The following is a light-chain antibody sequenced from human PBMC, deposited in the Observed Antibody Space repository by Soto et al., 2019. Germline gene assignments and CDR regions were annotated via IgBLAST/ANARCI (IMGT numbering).Light chain of an antibody. CDR3: PKYNSAPRT. CDR1: QGISNY. V-gene: IGKV1-27*01. CDR2: AAS. J-gene: IGKJ1*01. Sequence: DIQMTQSPSSLSASVGDRVTITCRASQGISNYLAGFQQKPGKVLNLLLDAASTLQSGVPSRFSGSGSGTDFTLTISSLQPEDVATYSCPKYNSAPRTFGQGTKVEIK.